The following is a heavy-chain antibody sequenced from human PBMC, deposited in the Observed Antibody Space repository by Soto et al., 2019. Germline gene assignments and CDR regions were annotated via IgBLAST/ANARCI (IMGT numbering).Heavy chain of an antibody. CDR1: GGAISSNY. J-gene: IGHJ4*02. Sequence: TRSHTCTVSGGAISSNYGTWVRQPPGKGLEWIGYVYNSGSTNYTPSLKSRVTISEDTSKSQFSLKVNSMTAADTAVYYCARYRREAVAGYTLDNWGQGILVTVSS. V-gene: IGHV4-59*01. D-gene: IGHD6-13*01. CDR3: ARYRREAVAGYTLDN. CDR2: VYNSGST.